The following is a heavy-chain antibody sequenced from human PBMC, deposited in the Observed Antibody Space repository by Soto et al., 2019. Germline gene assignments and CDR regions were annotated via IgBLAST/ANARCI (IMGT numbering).Heavy chain of an antibody. D-gene: IGHD6-13*01. J-gene: IGHJ4*02. CDR3: VKDKAVYSSTWYYLDY. CDR1: GFTFDDYA. V-gene: IGHV3-9*01. Sequence: EVQLVESGGGLVQPGGSLRVSCAASGFTFDDYAMHWVRQAPGKGLEWVSGITGNSASIGYADSVKGRFTISRDNAKNSLYLQMNSPRAEDTALYYCVKDKAVYSSTWYYLDYWGQGALVTVSS. CDR2: ITGNSASI.